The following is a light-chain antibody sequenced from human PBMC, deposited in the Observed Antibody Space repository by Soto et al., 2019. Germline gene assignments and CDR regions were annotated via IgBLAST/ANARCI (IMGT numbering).Light chain of an antibody. CDR2: GAS. CDR3: QQYGSSPPVT. V-gene: IGKV3-20*01. CDR1: QSVSSSY. Sequence: EIVLTQSPGTLSLSPGERATLSCRASQSVSSSYLAWYQQKPGQAPRLLIYGASSRATGIPDRFSGSGSGTEFTLTIRRLEPEDFAVYYCQQYGSSPPVTFGQGTRLEIK. J-gene: IGKJ5*01.